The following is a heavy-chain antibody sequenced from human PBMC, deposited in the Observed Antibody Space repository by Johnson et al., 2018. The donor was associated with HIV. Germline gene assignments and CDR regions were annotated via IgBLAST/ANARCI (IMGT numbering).Heavy chain of an antibody. J-gene: IGHJ3*02. V-gene: IGHV3-66*01. CDR1: GFTFSNDW. Sequence: VQLVESGGGLVKPGGSLRLSCAASGFTFSNDWMSWVRQAPGKGLEWVSVIFGGGTTYYNDSVKGRFTISRDNSKNTLYLQMNSLRAEDTAVYYCARDPFPRFYAFDIWGQGTMVIVSS. CDR2: IFGGGTT. CDR3: ARDPFPRFYAFDI.